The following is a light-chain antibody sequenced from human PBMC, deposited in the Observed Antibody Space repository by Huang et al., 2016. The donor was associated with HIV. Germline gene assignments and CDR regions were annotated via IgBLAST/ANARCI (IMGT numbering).Light chain of an antibody. Sequence: AIRLTQSPSSLSASAGDRVTITCRASPGISSYLAWYQQKPGKAPKLLISSASTLQSGVPSSVSGSGFGTDFTLTISSLQSEDLVTYDCQHDYTYPHSFGQGTKLEIK. V-gene: IGKV1-8*01. CDR1: PGISSY. CDR2: SAS. CDR3: QHDYTYPHS. J-gene: IGKJ2*03.